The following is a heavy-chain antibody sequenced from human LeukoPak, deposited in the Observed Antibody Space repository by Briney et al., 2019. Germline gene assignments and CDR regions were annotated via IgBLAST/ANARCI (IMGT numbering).Heavy chain of an antibody. V-gene: IGHV3-21*04. CDR2: IRSSSSYI. CDR1: GFTFSSYS. J-gene: IGHJ3*02. CDR3: AKDIYSIKTLSKKNAFDI. D-gene: IGHD2-21*01. Sequence: KPGGSLRLSCAASGFTFSSYSMNWVRQAPGKGLEWVSSIRSSSSYIYYADSVKGRFTISRDNSKNTLYLQMNSLRAEDTAVYYCAKDIYSIKTLSKKNAFDIWGQGTMVTVSS.